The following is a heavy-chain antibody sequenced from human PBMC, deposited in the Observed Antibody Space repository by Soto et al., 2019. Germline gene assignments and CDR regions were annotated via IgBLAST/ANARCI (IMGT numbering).Heavy chain of an antibody. V-gene: IGHV3-23*01. Sequence: EVQLLESGGGLVQPGGSLRLSCVASGFTFSDYAMSWVRQAPGKGLEWVAAILGNGGDTGYADSVKGRFTISRDNAKNSLYLQMNSLRAEDTAVYYCARDTISTVTTISTGPDYWGQGTLVTVSS. J-gene: IGHJ4*02. CDR1: GFTFSDYA. D-gene: IGHD4-17*01. CDR3: ARDTISTVTTISTGPDY. CDR2: ILGNGGDT.